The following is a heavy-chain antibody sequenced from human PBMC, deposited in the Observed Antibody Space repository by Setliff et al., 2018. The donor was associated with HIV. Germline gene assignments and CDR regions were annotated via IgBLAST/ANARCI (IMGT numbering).Heavy chain of an antibody. CDR1: GFSINSGYY. CDR3: ATLPGYYYDSSGPLGYFLH. J-gene: IGHJ1*01. CDR2: IYQTGTT. D-gene: IGHD3-22*01. Sequence: LSLTCAVSGFSINSGYYWGWIRQPPGKGLEWIGSIYQTGTTYYNPSLKSRVTISVDTSKNQFSLKLSSVTAADTAVYYCATLPGYYYDSSGPLGYFLHWGQGTLVTVSS. V-gene: IGHV4-38-2*01.